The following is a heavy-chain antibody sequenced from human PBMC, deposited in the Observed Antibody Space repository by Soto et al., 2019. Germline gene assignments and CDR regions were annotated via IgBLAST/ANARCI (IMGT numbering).Heavy chain of an antibody. D-gene: IGHD1-26*01. Sequence: GGSLRLSCAASGFTFSDYYRSWIRQAPGKGLELVSYISRSSNYTNYADSVKGRFTISRDNAKNSLYLQMNSLRAEDTAVYYCATASAIVGATIDYWGQGTLVTVSS. CDR2: ISRSSNYT. CDR1: GFTFSDYY. V-gene: IGHV3-11*06. J-gene: IGHJ4*02. CDR3: ATASAIVGATIDY.